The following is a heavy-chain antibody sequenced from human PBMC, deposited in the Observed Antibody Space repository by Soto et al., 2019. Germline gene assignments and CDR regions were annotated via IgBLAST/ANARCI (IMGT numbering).Heavy chain of an antibody. D-gene: IGHD3-10*01. Sequence: GASVKVSCKASGYTFTSYAMHWVRQAPGQRLEWMGWINAGNGNTKYSQKFRGRVTITRDTSASTAYMELSSLRSEDTAVYYCARDPEWFGEFDYWGQGTLVTVSS. V-gene: IGHV1-3*01. CDR2: INAGNGNT. J-gene: IGHJ4*02. CDR1: GYTFTSYA. CDR3: ARDPEWFGEFDY.